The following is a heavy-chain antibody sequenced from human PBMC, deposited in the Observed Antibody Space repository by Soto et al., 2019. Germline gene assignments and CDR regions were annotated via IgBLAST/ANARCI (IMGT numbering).Heavy chain of an antibody. CDR2: ISYDGSNK. CDR3: AKDESAAQINYYYYGMDV. V-gene: IGHV3-30*18. J-gene: IGHJ6*02. Sequence: LRLSCAASGFTFSSYGMHWVRQAPGKGLEWVAVISYDGSNKYYADSVKGRFTISRDNSKNTLYLQMNSLRAEDTAVYYCAKDESAAQINYYYYGMDVWGQGTTVTVSS. D-gene: IGHD6-13*01. CDR1: GFTFSSYG.